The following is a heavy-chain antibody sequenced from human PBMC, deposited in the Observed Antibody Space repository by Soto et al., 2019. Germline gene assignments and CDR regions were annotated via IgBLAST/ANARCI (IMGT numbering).Heavy chain of an antibody. Sequence: GASVKVSCKASGYTFTSYDINWVRQATGQGLEWMGWMNPNSGNTGYAQKFQGRVTMTRNTSISTAYMELSSLRSEDTAVYYCARVCSDYDFWSGYYTNNWFDPWGQGTLVTVSS. J-gene: IGHJ5*02. CDR1: GYTFTSYD. CDR3: ARVCSDYDFWSGYYTNNWFDP. CDR2: MNPNSGNT. D-gene: IGHD3-3*01. V-gene: IGHV1-8*01.